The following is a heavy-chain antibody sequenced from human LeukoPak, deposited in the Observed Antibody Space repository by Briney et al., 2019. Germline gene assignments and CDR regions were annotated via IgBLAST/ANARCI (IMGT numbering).Heavy chain of an antibody. CDR1: GFTFSSYG. V-gene: IGHV3-33*06. CDR3: AKDDSSGYGLDY. D-gene: IGHD3-22*01. J-gene: IGHJ4*02. CDR2: IWYDGSNK. Sequence: LSGRSLRLSCAAPGFTFSSYGMHWVRQAPSKGLEWVAVIWYDGSNKYYVDSVKGRFTISRDNSKNTLYLQMNSLRAEDTAVYYCAKDDSSGYGLDYWGQGTLVTVSS.